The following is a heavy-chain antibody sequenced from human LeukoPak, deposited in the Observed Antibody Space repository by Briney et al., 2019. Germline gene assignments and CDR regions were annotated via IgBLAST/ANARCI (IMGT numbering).Heavy chain of an antibody. CDR1: GFTVSSND. CDR2: IYSGGRT. J-gene: IGHJ4*02. CDR3: ANHMIRGR. D-gene: IGHD3-16*01. V-gene: IGHV3-53*01. Sequence: GGSLRLSCAASGFTVSSNDMSWVRQAPGKGLEWVSVIYSGGRTFYADPVRGRFTISRDNSKNTLYLQMNSLRAEDTAVYYCANHMIRGRWGQGTLVTVSS.